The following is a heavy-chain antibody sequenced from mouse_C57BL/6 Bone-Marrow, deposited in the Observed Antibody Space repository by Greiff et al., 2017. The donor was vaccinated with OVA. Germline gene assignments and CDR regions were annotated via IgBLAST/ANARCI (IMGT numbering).Heavy chain of an antibody. Sequence: QVQLQQPGAELVMPGASVKLSCKASGYTFTSYWMHWVKQRPGQGLEWIGEIDPSDSYTNYNQKFKGKSTLTVDKSSSTAYMELRSLTSEDSAVYYCTRGGYYGSSYCYWYFDVWGTGTTVTVSS. J-gene: IGHJ1*03. CDR2: IDPSDSYT. V-gene: IGHV1-69*01. CDR1: GYTFTSYW. CDR3: TRGGYYGSSYCYWYFDV. D-gene: IGHD1-1*01.